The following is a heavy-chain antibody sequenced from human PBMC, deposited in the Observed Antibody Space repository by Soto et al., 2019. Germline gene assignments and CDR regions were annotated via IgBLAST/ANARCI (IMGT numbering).Heavy chain of an antibody. CDR1: GASISSGGYY. Sequence: SETLSLTCTVSGASISSGGYYWSWIRQYPGKGLEWIGYTYYSGSTYYNPSLKSRVTISVDPSKNQVSLRLTSVTAADTAVYYCARGQWELDSWGQGTPVTGSS. D-gene: IGHD1-26*01. CDR3: ARGQWELDS. V-gene: IGHV4-31*03. CDR2: TYYSGST. J-gene: IGHJ4*02.